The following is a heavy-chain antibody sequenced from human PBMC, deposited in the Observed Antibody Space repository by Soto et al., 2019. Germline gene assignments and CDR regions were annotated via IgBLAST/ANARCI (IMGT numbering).Heavy chain of an antibody. Sequence: QVQLQESGPGLVKPSQTLSLTCTVSGGSISTTGYYWSWIRQHPGKGLEWIGYIYYSGSTYYNPSLKSRVTMSVDTSKTQFSLNLSSVTAADTAVYYCARSSPYSTYYFGNWGQGALVTVSS. CDR2: IYYSGST. J-gene: IGHJ4*02. CDR3: ARSSPYSTYYFGN. V-gene: IGHV4-31*03. CDR1: GGSISTTGYY. D-gene: IGHD2-21*01.